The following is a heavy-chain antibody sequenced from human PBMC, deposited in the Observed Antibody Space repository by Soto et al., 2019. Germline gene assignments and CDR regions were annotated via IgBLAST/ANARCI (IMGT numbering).Heavy chain of an antibody. CDR2: VYYRGRS. Sequence: SSETLSLTCTVSGGSVTNSSYYWGWIRQSPGKGLEWIGSVYYRGRSYSKSSVKSRVTISVGTSKNRFSLSLNSVTASDTAVYFCVSQRTTVPSQAYFDYWGPGALVPVSS. CDR1: GGSVTNSSYY. V-gene: IGHV4-39*01. J-gene: IGHJ4*02. CDR3: VSQRTTVPSQAYFDY. D-gene: IGHD4-17*01.